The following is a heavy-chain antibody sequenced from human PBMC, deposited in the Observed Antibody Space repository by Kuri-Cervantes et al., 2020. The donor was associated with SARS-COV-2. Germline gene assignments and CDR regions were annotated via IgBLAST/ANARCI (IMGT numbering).Heavy chain of an antibody. V-gene: IGHV4-61*02. D-gene: IGHD4-17*01. CDR1: GYSISSGYY. CDR2: IYTSGST. Sequence: SETLSLTCTVSGYSISSGYYWGWIRQPAGKGLEWIGRIYTSGSTNYHPSLKSRVIISVDTSSKQFSLHLGSVTAADTAVYYCARAYGFLRYIYYMDVWGRGTTVTVSS. CDR3: ARAYGFLRYIYYMDV. J-gene: IGHJ6*03.